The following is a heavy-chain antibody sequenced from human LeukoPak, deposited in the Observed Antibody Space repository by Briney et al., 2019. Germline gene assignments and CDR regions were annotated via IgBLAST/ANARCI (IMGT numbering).Heavy chain of an antibody. CDR1: GFTFSAYG. Sequence: GRSLRLSCAASGFTFSAYGMHWVRQAPGKGLEWVAVIAYDGSNKHYADSVKGRFTISRDNAKNSLSLQMNSLRAEDTAVYYCARETPQSSSWTAFDYWGQGTLVTVSS. CDR2: IAYDGSNK. V-gene: IGHV3-30*03. CDR3: ARETPQSSSWTAFDY. D-gene: IGHD6-13*01. J-gene: IGHJ4*02.